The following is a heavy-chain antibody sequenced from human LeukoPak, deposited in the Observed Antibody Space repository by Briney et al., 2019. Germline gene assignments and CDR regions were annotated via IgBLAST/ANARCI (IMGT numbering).Heavy chain of an antibody. CDR2: INGAGNSS. CDR1: GFTFNLYA. Sequence: QPGGSLRLSCAASGFTFNLYAMNWVRQAPGKGLEWVSSINGAGNSSYYADSLRGRFTVSRDNSKNTLYLQMNSLRAEDTAVYYCAKDPHFTRHSSGYIFDYWGQGTLVTVSS. J-gene: IGHJ4*02. CDR3: AKDPHFTRHSSGYIFDY. D-gene: IGHD3-22*01. V-gene: IGHV3-23*01.